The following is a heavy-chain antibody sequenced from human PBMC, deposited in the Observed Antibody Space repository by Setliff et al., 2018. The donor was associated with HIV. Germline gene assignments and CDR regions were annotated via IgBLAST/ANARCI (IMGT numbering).Heavy chain of an antibody. CDR2: IYYSGST. J-gene: IGHJ6*03. CDR3: ARGWQLELPGTYYYYMDV. D-gene: IGHD1-7*01. Sequence: SETLSLTCSVSGGSISSHYWSWIRQPLGKGLEWIGNIYYSGSTKCNPSLKSRVTMSVETSKTQFSLNLSSVTAADTAVYYCARGWQLELPGTYYYYMDVWGKGTTVTVSS. V-gene: IGHV4-59*11. CDR1: GGSISSHY.